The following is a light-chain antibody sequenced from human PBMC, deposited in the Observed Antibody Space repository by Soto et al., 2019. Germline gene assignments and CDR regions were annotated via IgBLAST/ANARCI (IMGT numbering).Light chain of an antibody. Sequence: EIVLTQSPGTLSLSPGERATLSCRASQSVSSSYLAWYQQKPGQAPRLLIYGASRRATGIPDRFSGSGSGIDFTLTISRLEPEDFAVYHCHQYGSSPYTFGQGTKLEIK. V-gene: IGKV3-20*01. CDR3: HQYGSSPYT. CDR2: GAS. J-gene: IGKJ2*01. CDR1: QSVSSSY.